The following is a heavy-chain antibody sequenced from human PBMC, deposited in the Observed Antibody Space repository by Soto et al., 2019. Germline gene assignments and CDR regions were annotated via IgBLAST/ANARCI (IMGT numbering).Heavy chain of an antibody. CDR1: GYTFTSYG. CDR2: ISAYNGNT. Sequence: GASVKVSCKASGYTFTSYGISWVRQAPGQGLEWMGWISAYNGNTNYAQKLQGRVTMTTDTSTSTAYMELRSLRSDDTAVYYCSRSVSGSSSTDLDFWAQGTLVTVSS. CDR3: SRSVSGSSSTDLDF. D-gene: IGHD6-6*01. J-gene: IGHJ4*02. V-gene: IGHV1-18*01.